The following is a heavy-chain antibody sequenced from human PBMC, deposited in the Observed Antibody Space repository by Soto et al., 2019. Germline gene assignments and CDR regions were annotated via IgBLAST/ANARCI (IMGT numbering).Heavy chain of an antibody. J-gene: IGHJ6*02. V-gene: IGHV5-10-1*01. CDR3: ARQQVGGDSSSWSYYYYGMDV. D-gene: IGHD6-13*01. CDR2: IDPSDSYT. Sequence: GESLKISCKGSGYSFTSYWISWVRQMPGKGLEWMGRIDPSDSYTNYSPSFQGHVTISADKSISTAYLQWSSLKAPDTAMYYCARQQVGGDSSSWSYYYYGMDVWGQGTTVTVSS. CDR1: GYSFTSYW.